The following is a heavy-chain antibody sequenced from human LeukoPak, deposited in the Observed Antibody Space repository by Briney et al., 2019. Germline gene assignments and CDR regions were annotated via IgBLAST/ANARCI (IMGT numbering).Heavy chain of an antibody. V-gene: IGHV1-46*01. Sequence: ASVKVSCKASGYTFTSYYMHWVRQAPGQGLEWMGIINPSGGSTSYAQKFQGRVTITADESTSTAYMELSSLRSEDTAVYYCARDRTHYYDSSGYYYESGYWGQGTLVTVSS. CDR2: INPSGGST. CDR3: ARDRTHYYDSSGYYYESGY. D-gene: IGHD3-22*01. J-gene: IGHJ4*02. CDR1: GYTFTSYY.